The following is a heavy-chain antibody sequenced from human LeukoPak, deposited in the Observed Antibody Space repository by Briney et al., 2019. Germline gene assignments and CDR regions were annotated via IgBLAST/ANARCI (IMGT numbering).Heavy chain of an antibody. CDR3: AKDLRLRYFTY. Sequence: GGSLRLSCAASGFTFSNYDMSWVRQAPGKGPEWVSTISGSGGSTYYADSVKGRFTISRDNSKNTLYLQMNSLRAEDTAVYHCAKDLRLRYFTYWGQGTLVTVSS. CDR1: GFTFSNYD. D-gene: IGHD3-9*01. J-gene: IGHJ4*02. V-gene: IGHV3-23*01. CDR2: ISGSGGST.